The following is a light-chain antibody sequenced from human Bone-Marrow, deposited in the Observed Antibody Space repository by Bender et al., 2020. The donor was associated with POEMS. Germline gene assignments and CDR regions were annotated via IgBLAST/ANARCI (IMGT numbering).Light chain of an antibody. CDR2: DVT. J-gene: IGLJ2*01. CDR3: ISYAVTTWI. CDR1: SSDIGGYNF. V-gene: IGLV2-14*03. Sequence: QSALTQPASVSGSPGQSLTISCTGTSSDIGGYNFVSWYQHHPGKAPRLILYDVTNRPSGISTRFSGSKSGNTASLTISGLQAEDEADYYCISYAVTTWIFGGGTKLTVL.